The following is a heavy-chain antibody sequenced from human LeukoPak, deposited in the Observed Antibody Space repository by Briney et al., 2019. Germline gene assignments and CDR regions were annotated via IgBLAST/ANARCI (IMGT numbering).Heavy chain of an antibody. CDR1: GGSISSSSYY. J-gene: IGHJ6*03. CDR2: IYYSGTT. CDR3: ARVEVAVVRTYYYYYMDV. V-gene: IGHV4-39*07. Sequence: KSSETLSLTCTVSGGSISSSSYYWGWIRQPPGKGLEWIGNIYYSGTTYYNPSLKSRVTISVDTSKNQFSLQLSSVTAADTAVYYCARVEVAVVRTYYYYYMDVWGKGTTVTISS. D-gene: IGHD6-19*01.